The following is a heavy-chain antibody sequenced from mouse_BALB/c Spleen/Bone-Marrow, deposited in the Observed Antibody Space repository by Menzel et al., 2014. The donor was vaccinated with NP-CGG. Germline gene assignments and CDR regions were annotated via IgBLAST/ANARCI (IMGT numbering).Heavy chain of an antibody. CDR3: ARGGGMDY. Sequence: QVQLQQSGPELVKPGASVKMSCEASGYTFTSYYIHWVKQRPGQGLEWIGWIYPGDGSTKYNEKFKGKTTLTADKSSSTAYMLLSSLTSEDSAIYFCARGGGMDYRGQGTSVTVSS. J-gene: IGHJ4*01. CDR1: GYTFTSYY. V-gene: IGHV1S56*01. CDR2: IYPGDGST.